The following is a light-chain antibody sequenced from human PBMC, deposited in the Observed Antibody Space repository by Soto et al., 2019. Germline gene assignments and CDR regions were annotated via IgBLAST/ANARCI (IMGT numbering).Light chain of an antibody. CDR1: QSVGSY. CDR3: QQYNTWPPRYT. V-gene: IGKV3-15*01. J-gene: IGKJ2*01. CDR2: GAS. Sequence: EIVMTQSPATLSVSPGGRATLSCRASQSVGSYLAWYQQRPGQPPRLLIYGASTRATGIPARFSGSGSGTECSLTVSSLQSEDFAVYYCQQYNTWPPRYTFGQGTKLEIK.